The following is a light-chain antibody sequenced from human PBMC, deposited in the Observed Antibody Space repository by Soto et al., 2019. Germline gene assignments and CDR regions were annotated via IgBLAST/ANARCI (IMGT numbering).Light chain of an antibody. Sequence: EIVLTQSPGTLYLAPGERATLSCRAGQSVSSNYLAWYQQKPGQAPRLLIYGASSRATGIPDRFSGSGSGTDFTLTISRLEPEDFAVYYCQQYGSSPFSFGPGTKVDIK. CDR2: GAS. J-gene: IGKJ3*01. V-gene: IGKV3-20*01. CDR3: QQYGSSPFS. CDR1: QSVSSNY.